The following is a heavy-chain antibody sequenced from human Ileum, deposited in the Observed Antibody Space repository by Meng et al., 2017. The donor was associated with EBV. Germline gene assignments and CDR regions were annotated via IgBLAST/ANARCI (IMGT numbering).Heavy chain of an antibody. Sequence: VQLQKSGPGLGKPSDPLSLTCAVSGYSISSTNWWGWIRQPPGKGLEWIGYIYYSGSTSYNPSLKSRVTMSVDTSKNQFSLNLNSVTAVDTAVYYCARNVPGTSAYYDWGQGTLVTVSS. CDR3: ARNVPGTSAYYD. CDR1: GYSISSTNW. CDR2: IYYSGST. V-gene: IGHV4-28*01. D-gene: IGHD3-22*01. J-gene: IGHJ4*02.